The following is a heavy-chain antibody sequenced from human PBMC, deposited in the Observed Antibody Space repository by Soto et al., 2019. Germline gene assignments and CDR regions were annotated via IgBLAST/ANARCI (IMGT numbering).Heavy chain of an antibody. J-gene: IGHJ1*01. CDR3: ARGTEHFQH. CDR1: GGTFSSYA. Sequence: QVQLGQSGAEVKKPGSSVKVSCKASGGTFSSYASSWVRQDPGQGLERIGGIIPNFGTANYAQKFQGRVTITTDESTSKAYMKMLSLGSEATDLYYCARGTEHFQHWGQGTLVTVSS. V-gene: IGHV1-69*05. CDR2: IIPNFGTA.